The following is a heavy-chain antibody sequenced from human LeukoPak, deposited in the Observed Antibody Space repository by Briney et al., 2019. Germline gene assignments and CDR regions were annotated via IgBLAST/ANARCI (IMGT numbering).Heavy chain of an antibody. V-gene: IGHV3-23*01. D-gene: IGHD3-16*01. CDR2: LSGSGGNT. CDR1: GFTFSNYA. J-gene: IGHJ4*02. CDR3: ATEKGDSPDY. Sequence: GGSLRLSCAASGFTFSNYAMAWVRQAPGKGLEWVSGLSGSGGNTFYADSVKGRFTISRDNPKNTLYLQMNSLRAEDTAVYYCATEKGDSPDYWGQGTLVTVSS.